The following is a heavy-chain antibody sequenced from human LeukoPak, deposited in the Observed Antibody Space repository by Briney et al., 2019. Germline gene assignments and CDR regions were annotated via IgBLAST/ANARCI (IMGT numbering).Heavy chain of an antibody. CDR1: GFTFSTYA. CDR3: ARPWGDVSIATWFNP. CDR2: ISNGGNNK. J-gene: IGHJ5*02. V-gene: IGHV3-30-3*01. Sequence: GGSLRLSCAASGFTFSTYAMRWVCQAPGKGLDWVAVISNGGNNKYYADSVKGRFTISRDNSKNTLCLQMNSLRAEDTAVYYCARPWGDVSIATWFNPWGQGTLVTVSS. D-gene: IGHD3-16*01.